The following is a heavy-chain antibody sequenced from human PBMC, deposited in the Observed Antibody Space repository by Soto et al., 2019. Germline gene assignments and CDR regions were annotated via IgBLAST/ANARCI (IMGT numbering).Heavy chain of an antibody. CDR2: ISSSGST. J-gene: IGHJ5*02. D-gene: IGHD2-21*02. V-gene: IGHV4-31*03. Sequence: SETLSLTCTSSGDSIGGVGYWSWIRQYPGRGLEWIGCISSSGSTYYNPALNNRVSLSLDTSQNQFSLKLLSVTAADTAIYYCARSGVTGIVIPSHWFDPWGQGTLVTVSS. CDR1: GDSIGGVGY. CDR3: ARSGVTGIVIPSHWFDP.